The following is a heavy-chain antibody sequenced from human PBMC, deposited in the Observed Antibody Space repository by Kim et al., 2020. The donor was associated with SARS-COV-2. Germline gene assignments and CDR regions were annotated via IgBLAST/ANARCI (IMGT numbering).Heavy chain of an antibody. CDR3: ARAVDTATDAFDI. Sequence: GGSLRLSCVASGFIFSTYDMHWVRQGIGKGLEWVSAIDTAGKTFYAGSLKGGFTISRANAENSLDLQLINLRAEDTAIYYYARAVDTATDAFDILGQGT. D-gene: IGHD5-18*01. V-gene: IGHV3-13*01. J-gene: IGHJ3*02. CDR2: IDTAGKT. CDR1: GFIFSTYD.